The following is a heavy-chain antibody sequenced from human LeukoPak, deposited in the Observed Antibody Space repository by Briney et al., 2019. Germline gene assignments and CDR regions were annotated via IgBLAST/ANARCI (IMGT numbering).Heavy chain of an antibody. V-gene: IGHV4-59*01. D-gene: IGHD3-10*01. CDR1: GGSISSYY. J-gene: IGHJ6*03. Sequence: SETLSLTCTVSGGSISSYYWSWIRQPPGKGLEWIGYIYYSGSTNYNPSLKSRVTISVDTSKNQFSLKLSSVTAADTAVYYCARSRSRLLWFGVTYYYYYYYMDVWGKGTTVTISS. CDR2: IYYSGST. CDR3: ARSRSRLLWFGVTYYYYYYYMDV.